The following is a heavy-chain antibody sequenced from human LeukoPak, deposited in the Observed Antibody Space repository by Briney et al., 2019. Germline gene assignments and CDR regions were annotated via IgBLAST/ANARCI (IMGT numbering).Heavy chain of an antibody. CDR2: ISRSGSIM. CDR3: AKDSSADDSSGYSYYFDY. Sequence: GGSLRLSCVTSGFIFSSYEMNWVRQAPGKGLEWVSYISRSGSIMYYADSVKGRFTISRDNAKNSLYLQMNSLRAEDTAVYYCAKDSSADDSSGYSYYFDYWGQGTLVTVSS. J-gene: IGHJ4*02. D-gene: IGHD3-22*01. V-gene: IGHV3-48*03. CDR1: GFIFSSYE.